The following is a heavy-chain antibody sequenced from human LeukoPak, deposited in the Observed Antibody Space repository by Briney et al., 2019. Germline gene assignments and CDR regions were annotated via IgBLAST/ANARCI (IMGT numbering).Heavy chain of an antibody. V-gene: IGHV4-59*01. CDR2: IYYSGST. CDR1: GGSISSYY. J-gene: IGHJ3*02. CDR3: ARDGDGYKTWEDAFDI. Sequence: SETLSLTCTVSGGSISSYYWSWIRQPPGKGLEWIGYIYYSGSTNYNPSLKSRVTISVDTSKNQFSLKLSSVTAADTAVYYCARDGDGYKTWEDAFDIWGQGTMDTVSS. D-gene: IGHD5-24*01.